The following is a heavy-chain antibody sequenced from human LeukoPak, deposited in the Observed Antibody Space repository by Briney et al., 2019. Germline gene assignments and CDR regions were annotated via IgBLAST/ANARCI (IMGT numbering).Heavy chain of an antibody. Sequence: SETLSLTCTVSGGSISSYYWSWIRQPPGKGLEWIGYIYYSGSTNYNPSLKSRVTISVDTSKNQFSLKLSSVTAADTAVYYCARIAAAGTSFDYWGQGTLVTVSS. CDR3: ARIAAAGTSFDY. CDR2: IYYSGST. J-gene: IGHJ4*02. CDR1: GGSISSYY. V-gene: IGHV4-59*08. D-gene: IGHD6-13*01.